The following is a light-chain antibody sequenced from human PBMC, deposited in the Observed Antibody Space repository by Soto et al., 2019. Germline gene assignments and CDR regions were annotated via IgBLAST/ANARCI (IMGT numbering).Light chain of an antibody. V-gene: IGKV3-11*01. CDR1: QSVSSN. CDR2: DVS. Sequence: EIVLTQSPGTLSLSPGGRATLSCRASQSVSSNLAWYQQKPGQAPRLLIYDVSNRATGIPARFSGSGSGTDFTLTISSLEPEDFAVYYCQQRSNWPRTFGQGTKVDIK. CDR3: QQRSNWPRT. J-gene: IGKJ1*01.